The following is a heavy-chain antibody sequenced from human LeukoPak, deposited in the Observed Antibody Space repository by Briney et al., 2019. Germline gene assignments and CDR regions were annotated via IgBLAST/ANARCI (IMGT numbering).Heavy chain of an antibody. CDR1: VGSIRPYS. J-gene: IGHJ4*02. CDR2: TYSSGGT. Sequence: SETLSLTCNISVGSIRPYSWNWIRQTPGKGLEWIGFTYSSGGTKYNPSLESRVTLSVDTSKNQVSLKLTSVTAADTAIYYCARSYGGYVLDYWGQGSLVIVSA. D-gene: IGHD5-12*01. V-gene: IGHV4-59*01. CDR3: ARSYGGYVLDY.